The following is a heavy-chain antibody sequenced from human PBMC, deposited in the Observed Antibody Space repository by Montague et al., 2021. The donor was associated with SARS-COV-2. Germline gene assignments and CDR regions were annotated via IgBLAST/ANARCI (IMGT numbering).Heavy chain of an antibody. CDR2: TYYRTKWYN. CDR3: LQGYYFDS. Sequence: CAISGDSVSSNNAAWNWIRQSPSRGLEWLGRTYYRTKWYNDYAVSVKSRITIDADTSKNHFSLQLKSMTLEDTAVYYCLQGYYFDSWGQGTLVTVSS. CDR1: GDSVSSNNAA. V-gene: IGHV6-1*01. D-gene: IGHD5-24*01. J-gene: IGHJ4*02.